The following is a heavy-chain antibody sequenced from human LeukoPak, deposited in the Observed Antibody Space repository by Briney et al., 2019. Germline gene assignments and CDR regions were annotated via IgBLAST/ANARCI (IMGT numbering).Heavy chain of an antibody. Sequence: SGGSLRLSCTASGFTFSRYDMSWVRQAPGKGLEWVSGTSDSAGTTYYADSVKGRFIISRDNSKNTLNLQMNSLRAEDTAVYYCAKSYYYGSGDYSLTAFDIWGQGTMVTVSS. D-gene: IGHD3-10*01. CDR2: TSDSAGTT. CDR1: GFTFSRYD. J-gene: IGHJ3*02. CDR3: AKSYYYGSGDYSLTAFDI. V-gene: IGHV3-23*01.